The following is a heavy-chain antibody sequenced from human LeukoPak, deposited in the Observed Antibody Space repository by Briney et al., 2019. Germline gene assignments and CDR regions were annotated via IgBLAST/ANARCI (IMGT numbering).Heavy chain of an antibody. V-gene: IGHV3-11*03. Sequence: GRSLRLSCAASGFTFSDYYMSWIRQAPGKGLEWVSYISSSSSYTNYADSVKGRFTISRDNAKNSLYLQINSLRAEDTAVYYCARQWGAEGDMDVWGQGTTVTVSS. CDR2: ISSSSSYT. CDR3: ARQWGAEGDMDV. D-gene: IGHD3-16*01. J-gene: IGHJ6*02. CDR1: GFTFSDYY.